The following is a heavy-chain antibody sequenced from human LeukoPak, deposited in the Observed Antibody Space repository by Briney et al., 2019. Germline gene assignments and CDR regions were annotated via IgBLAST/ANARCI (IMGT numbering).Heavy chain of an antibody. CDR2: ISSNSSFI. CDR1: GFTFSSYT. V-gene: IGHV3-21*01. D-gene: IGHD2-15*01. J-gene: IGHJ6*01. CDR3: ARGSEGYCSGGGCYYGMGV. Sequence: GGSLRLSCAAPGFTFSSYTMNWVREAPGGGLEWVSYISSNSSFIDYAISVKGRFTISRDNAEHSLYLQMNSLRAEDTAVYYCARGSEGYCSGGGCYYGMGVSGQGTTVTVSS.